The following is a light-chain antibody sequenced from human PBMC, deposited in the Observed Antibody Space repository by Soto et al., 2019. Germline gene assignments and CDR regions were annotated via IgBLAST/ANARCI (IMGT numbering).Light chain of an antibody. CDR3: SSYTSSSTPYV. CDR2: EVT. CDR1: SSDVDGYNY. V-gene: IGLV2-14*01. J-gene: IGLJ1*01. Sequence: QSALTQPASVSGSPGQSITISCTGTSSDVDGYNYVSWYQQHPGKAPKLMIYEVTNRPSGVSNRFSGSKSGNTASLTISGLQDEDEADYYCSSYTSSSTPYVFGTGTKLTVL.